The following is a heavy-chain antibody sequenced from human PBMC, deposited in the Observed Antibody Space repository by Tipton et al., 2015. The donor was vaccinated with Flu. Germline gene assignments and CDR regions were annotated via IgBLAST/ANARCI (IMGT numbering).Heavy chain of an antibody. CDR2: VSYTGNTK. V-gene: IGHV3-30*18. CDR1: RFTFIHFG. D-gene: IGHD2-8*01. Sequence: SLRLSCAASRFTFIHFGMHWVRQAPGKGLQWVAVVSYTGNTKYYADSVKVRFTISRANAKDTLFLQMNSLRAEDTAIYYCAKEGAVDEAIAKEGAMDGTIGVWYGSDVWGQGTTVTVSS. CDR3: AKEGAVDEAIAKEGAMDGTIGVWYGSDV. J-gene: IGHJ3*01.